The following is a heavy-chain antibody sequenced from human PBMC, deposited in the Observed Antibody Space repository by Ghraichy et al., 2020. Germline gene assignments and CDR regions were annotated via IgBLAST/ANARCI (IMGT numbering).Heavy chain of an antibody. D-gene: IGHD4-23*01. CDR3: ARHLDHGGNSLYDGMDV. V-gene: IGHV4-59*08. J-gene: IGHJ6*02. CDR1: GGSISSFY. Sequence: SETLSLTCSVSGGSISSFYWSWIRQPPGKGLEWIGFIYHSGTANYNPSLRSRVTISVDTSQNHFSLKLMSVTAADTGDYYCARHLDHGGNSLYDGMDVWGQGTTVTVSS. CDR2: IYHSGTA.